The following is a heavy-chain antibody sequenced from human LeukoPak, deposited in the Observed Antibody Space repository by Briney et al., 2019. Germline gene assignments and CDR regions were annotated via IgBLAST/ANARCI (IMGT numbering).Heavy chain of an antibody. CDR2: IYYSGST. Sequence: PSETLSLTCTVSGGSISSGGYYWSWIRQHPGKGLEWIGYIYYSGSTYYNPSLKSRVTISVDTSKNQFSLKLSSVTAADTAVYYCARRPVPAAFHFDYWGQGTLVTVPS. D-gene: IGHD2-2*01. J-gene: IGHJ4*02. CDR1: GGSISSGGYY. V-gene: IGHV4-31*03. CDR3: ARRPVPAAFHFDY.